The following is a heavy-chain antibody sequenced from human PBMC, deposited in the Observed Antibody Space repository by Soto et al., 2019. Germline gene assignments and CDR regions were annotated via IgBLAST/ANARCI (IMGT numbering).Heavy chain of an antibody. CDR2: INSDGSST. CDR1: GFTFSSYW. Sequence: GGSLRLSCAASGFTFSSYWMHWVRQAPGKGLVWVSRINSDGSSTSYADSVKGRFTISRDNAKNTLYLQMNSLRAEDTAVYYCAGDRRYCSGGSCYTNWFDPWGQGTLVTVSS. J-gene: IGHJ5*02. CDR3: AGDRRYCSGGSCYTNWFDP. V-gene: IGHV3-74*01. D-gene: IGHD2-15*01.